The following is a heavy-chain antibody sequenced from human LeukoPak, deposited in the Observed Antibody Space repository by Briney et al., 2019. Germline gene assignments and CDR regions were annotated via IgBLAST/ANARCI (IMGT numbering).Heavy chain of an antibody. CDR3: ARDNSVGDNAWWFDP. V-gene: IGHV1-46*01. CDR1: GYTFTSYY. Sequence: ASVKVSCKTSGYTFTSYYMHWVRQAPGQGLEWMGLINPTGGSTGYAQKFQGRVTMTRDMSTSTDYMELSSLRSEDTAIYYCARDNSVGDNAWWFDPWGQGTLVTVSS. J-gene: IGHJ5*02. CDR2: INPTGGST. D-gene: IGHD1-26*01.